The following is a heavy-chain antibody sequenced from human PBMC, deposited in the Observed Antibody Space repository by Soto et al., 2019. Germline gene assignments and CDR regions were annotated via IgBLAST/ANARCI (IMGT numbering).Heavy chain of an antibody. J-gene: IGHJ4*02. Sequence: EVHLLESGGTLVQPGGSLRLSCAASGFDFSTYAMTWVRQAPGKGLEWVSGIINSGATKYYADSVKGRFTISRDNSRNTLYLHMNSLRVDDTAMYYCATDWPGTSSVTSDFWSQGTLVTVSS. D-gene: IGHD4-17*01. CDR1: GFDFSTYA. V-gene: IGHV3-23*01. CDR2: IINSGATK. CDR3: ATDWPGTSSVTSDF.